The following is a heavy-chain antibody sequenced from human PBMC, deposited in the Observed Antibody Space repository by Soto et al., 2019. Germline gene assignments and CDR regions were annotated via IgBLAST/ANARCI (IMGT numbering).Heavy chain of an antibody. V-gene: IGHV3-21*01. CDR1: TFSLYS. D-gene: IGHD1-26*01. CDR3: TRDEGGSYDSWFHP. J-gene: IGHJ5*02. CDR2: ISSGAAYI. Sequence: EVQVVESGGGLVKPGGSLTLSCNFTFSLYSMNWVRQAPGKGLEWVASISSGAAYIKYADSVQGRFTISRDNAKSSVSLQMSSLRVEDTDVYFCTRDEGGSYDSWFHPWGQGTQVTVSA.